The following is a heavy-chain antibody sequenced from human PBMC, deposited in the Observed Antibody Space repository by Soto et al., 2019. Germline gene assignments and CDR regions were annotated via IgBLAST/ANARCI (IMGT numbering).Heavy chain of an antibody. V-gene: IGHV4-61*01. D-gene: IGHD6-13*01. J-gene: IGHJ4*02. CDR1: GGSVSSGSYY. CDR2: IYYSGST. Sequence: PSETLSLTCTVSGGSVSSGSYYWSWIRQPPGKGLEWIGYIYYSGSTNYNPSLKSRVTISVDTSKNQFSLKLSSVTATDTAVYYCARGRGAAADYFDFWGQGTLVTVSS. CDR3: ARGRGAAADYFDF.